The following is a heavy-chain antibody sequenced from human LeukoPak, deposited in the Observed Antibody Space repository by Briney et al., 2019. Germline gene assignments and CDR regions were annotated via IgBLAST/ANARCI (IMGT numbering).Heavy chain of an antibody. J-gene: IGHJ2*01. Sequence: GGSLRLSCAASGFTFSDYEMNWVRQAPGKGLEWVSYISSSSTIYYADSVKGRFTISRDNAKNSLFLQMSSLRAEDTALYYCARVFELWGRGTLVTVSS. CDR3: ARVFEL. CDR2: ISSSSTI. CDR1: GFTFSDYE. V-gene: IGHV3-69-1*02.